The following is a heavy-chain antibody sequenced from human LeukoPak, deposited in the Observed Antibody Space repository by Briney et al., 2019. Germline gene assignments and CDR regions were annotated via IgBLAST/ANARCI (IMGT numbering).Heavy chain of an antibody. V-gene: IGHV5-51*01. J-gene: IGHJ6*03. CDR1: GYNFTIYR. D-gene: IGHD4-17*01. CDR2: IYPGDSDT. CDR3: ARLGIYGPTYYYYYMDV. Sequence: GESLKISCKGSGYNFTIYRIGWVRQMPGKGLEWMGIIYPGDSDTRYSPSFEGQVTISVDKSISTAYLQWSSLKASDTAMYYCARLGIYGPTYYYYYMDVWGKGTTVTVSS.